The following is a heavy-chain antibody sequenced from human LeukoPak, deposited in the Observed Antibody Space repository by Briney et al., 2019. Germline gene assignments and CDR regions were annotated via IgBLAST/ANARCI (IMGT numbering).Heavy chain of an antibody. Sequence: ASAKLPFQASGCPFTSYGISWVRQAPGQGLEWMGWIIPYNGNTNYSQKLQARVTITTDTSTSTAYKELRSLGSDDTAVYYCARDWGDIVVVPAAISLDYWGQGTLVTVSS. J-gene: IGHJ4*02. CDR3: ARDWGDIVVVPAAISLDY. CDR2: IIPYNGNT. V-gene: IGHV1-18*01. CDR1: GCPFTSYG. D-gene: IGHD2-2*01.